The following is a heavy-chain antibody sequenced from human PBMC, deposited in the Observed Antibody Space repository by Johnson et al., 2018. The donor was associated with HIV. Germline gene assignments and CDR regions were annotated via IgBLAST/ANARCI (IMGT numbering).Heavy chain of an antibody. CDR1: GFTFSDYY. Sequence: QVQLVESGGGVVQPVRSLRLSCAASGFTFSDYYMSWIRQAPGKGLEWVSYISSSGSTIYYADSVKGRFTISRDNAKNSLYLQMNSLRAEDTAVYYCARDRTKYYNFWSGSNAGSDAFDIWGQGTMVTVSS. J-gene: IGHJ3*02. D-gene: IGHD3-3*01. V-gene: IGHV3-11*04. CDR3: ARDRTKYYNFWSGSNAGSDAFDI. CDR2: ISSSGSTI.